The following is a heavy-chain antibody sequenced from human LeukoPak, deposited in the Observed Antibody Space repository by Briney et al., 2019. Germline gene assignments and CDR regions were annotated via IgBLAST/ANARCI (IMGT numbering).Heavy chain of an antibody. CDR1: GYTFTDYY. J-gene: IGHJ4*02. CDR3: ARANFLYCSSTTCLFDY. V-gene: IGHV1-2*02. CDR2: VNPNDGDT. D-gene: IGHD2-2*01. Sequence: ASVKVSCKASGYTFTDYYMHWVRQAPGQGFEWMGWVNPNDGDTNYAQKFQGRVTMTRDTSISTAHMEVSRLRSDDTAVYYCARANFLYCSSTTCLFDYWGQGTLVAVSS.